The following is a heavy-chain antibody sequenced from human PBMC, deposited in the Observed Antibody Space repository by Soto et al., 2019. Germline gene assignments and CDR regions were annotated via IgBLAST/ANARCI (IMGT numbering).Heavy chain of an antibody. Sequence: QVQLVQSGAEVKKPGASVKVSCKASGYTFTSYAISWVRQAPGQGLEWMGWISVYNGNTNYAQKLQGRVTMTTDTATSRAYKELRSLRSDDTAVYYWAKRGGYRNGEFGYWGQGTLVTVSS. CDR3: AKRGGYRNGEFGY. J-gene: IGHJ4*02. D-gene: IGHD5-18*01. CDR2: ISVYNGNT. V-gene: IGHV1-18*01. CDR1: GYTFTSYA.